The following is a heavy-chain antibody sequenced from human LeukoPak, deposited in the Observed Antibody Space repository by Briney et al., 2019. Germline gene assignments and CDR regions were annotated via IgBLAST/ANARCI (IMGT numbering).Heavy chain of an antibody. Sequence: QPGASLRLSCAASGFTFSTYWMSWVRQAPGKGLEWVANIKQDGSEKYYVDSVKGRFTISRDNAKNSLYLQTNSLRAEDTAVYYCVRDRDCSSTICYRWKGSWGQGTLVTVSS. V-gene: IGHV3-7*01. CDR2: IKQDGSEK. CDR1: GFTFSTYW. D-gene: IGHD2-2*01. CDR3: VRDRDCSSTICYRWKGS. J-gene: IGHJ5*02.